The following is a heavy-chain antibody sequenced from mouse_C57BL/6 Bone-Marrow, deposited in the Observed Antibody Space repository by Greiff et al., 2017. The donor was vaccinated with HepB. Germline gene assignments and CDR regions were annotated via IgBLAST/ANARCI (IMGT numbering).Heavy chain of an antibody. CDR2: ISDGGSYT. CDR3: ARSRYYDFFFDY. CDR1: GFTFSSYA. Sequence: EVQVVESGGGLVKPGGSLKLSCAASGFTFSSYAMSWVRQTPEKRLEWVATISDGGSYTYYPDNVKGRFTISRDNAKNNLYLQMSHLKSEDTAMYYCARSRYYDFFFDYWGQGTTLTVSS. D-gene: IGHD2-4*01. J-gene: IGHJ2*01. V-gene: IGHV5-4*01.